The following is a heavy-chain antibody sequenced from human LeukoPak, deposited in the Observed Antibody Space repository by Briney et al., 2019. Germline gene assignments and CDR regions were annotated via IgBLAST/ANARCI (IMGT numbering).Heavy chain of an antibody. CDR2: ISGSGGSA. Sequence: GGSLRLSCVASGFIFSNYAMSWVRQAPGKGLEWVSAISGSGGSAYYANSVKGRFTVSRDSPKNTFYLQMNSLKAEDTAVYYCARDDDDFWSGYYPFDYWGQGTLVTVSS. CDR3: ARDDDDFWSGYYPFDY. J-gene: IGHJ4*02. V-gene: IGHV3-23*01. CDR1: GFIFSNYA. D-gene: IGHD3-3*01.